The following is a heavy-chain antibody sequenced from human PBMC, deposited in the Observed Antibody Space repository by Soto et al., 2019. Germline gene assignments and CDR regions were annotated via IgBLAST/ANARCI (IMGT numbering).Heavy chain of an antibody. D-gene: IGHD2-15*01. CDR1: GGSISSSSYY. J-gene: IGHJ4*02. V-gene: IGHV4-39*01. CDR2: IYYSGST. Sequence: GSLRLSCTVSGGSISSSSYYWGWIRQPPGKGLEWIGSIYYSGSTYYNPSLKSRVTISVDTSKNQFSLKLSSVTAADTAVYYCARRVAYYFDYWGQGTLVTVSS. CDR3: ARRVAYYFDY.